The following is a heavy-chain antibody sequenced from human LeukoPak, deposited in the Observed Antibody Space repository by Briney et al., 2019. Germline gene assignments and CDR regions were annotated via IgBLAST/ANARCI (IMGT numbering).Heavy chain of an antibody. CDR1: GFTFTSSA. CDR2: ISGRSGTT. J-gene: IGHJ4*02. V-gene: IGHV3-23*01. Sequence: GGSLRLSCAASGFTFTSSAMSWVRQAPGKGLEWVSAISGRSGTTYYADSVKGRFTISRDNSKNTLYLQMNSLRAGDTAVYYCAKVGTVYFPLDFWGQGTLVTVSS. CDR3: AKVGTVYFPLDF. D-gene: IGHD2/OR15-2a*01.